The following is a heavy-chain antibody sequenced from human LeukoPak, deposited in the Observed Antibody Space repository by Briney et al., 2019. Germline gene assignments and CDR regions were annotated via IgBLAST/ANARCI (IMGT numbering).Heavy chain of an antibody. CDR1: GGSFSGYY. Sequence: PSETLSLTCAVYGGSFSGYYWSWLRQPPGKGLEWIGEINHSGSTNYNPSLKSRVTISVDTSKNQFSLKLSSVTAADTAMYYCARNRYYYGLGSYGVPNWFDPWGPGTLVTVSS. J-gene: IGHJ5*02. CDR2: INHSGST. V-gene: IGHV4-34*01. D-gene: IGHD3-10*01. CDR3: ARNRYYYGLGSYGVPNWFDP.